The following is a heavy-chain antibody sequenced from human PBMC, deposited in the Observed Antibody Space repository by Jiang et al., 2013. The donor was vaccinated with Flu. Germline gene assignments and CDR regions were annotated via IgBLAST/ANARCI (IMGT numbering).Heavy chain of an antibody. CDR2: IYPGDSDS. J-gene: IGHJ3*02. D-gene: IGHD1-26*01. CDR1: GYSFSNHW. CDR3: ARPPYSGTYYDAFDI. Sequence: GAEVKKPGESLKMSCKGSGYSFSNHWIGWVRQMPGKGLEWMGIIYPGDSDSRYSPPFQGQVTISVDKSISTAYLQWSSLKASDTAMYYCARPPYSGTYYDAFDIWGQGTMVTVSS. V-gene: IGHV5-51*01.